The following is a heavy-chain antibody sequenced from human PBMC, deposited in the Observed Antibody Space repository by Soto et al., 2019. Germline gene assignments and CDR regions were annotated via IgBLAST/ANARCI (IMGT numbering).Heavy chain of an antibody. J-gene: IGHJ4*02. CDR1: GYTFTSYG. CDR3: ARDAFTYYDFWSGYYGASFDY. CDR2: ISAYNGNT. V-gene: IGHV1-18*01. Sequence: QVQLVQSGAEVKKPGASVKVSCKASGYTFTSYGISWVRQAPGQGLEWMGWISAYNGNTNYAQKLQGRVTMTTDTSTGTAYMELRSLRSDDTAVYYCARDAFTYYDFWSGYYGASFDYWGQGTLVTVSS. D-gene: IGHD3-3*01.